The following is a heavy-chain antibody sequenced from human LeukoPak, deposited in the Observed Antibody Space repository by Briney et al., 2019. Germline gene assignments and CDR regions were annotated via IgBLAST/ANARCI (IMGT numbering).Heavy chain of an antibody. CDR2: IIPIFGTA. D-gene: IGHD2-2*01. V-gene: IGHV1-69*01. Sequence: GSSVKVSCKASGGTFSSYAISWVRRAPGQGLEWMGGIIPIFGTANYAQKFQGRVTITADESTSTAYMELSSLRSEDTAVYYCASQGDCSSTSCPFDYWGQGTLVTVSS. J-gene: IGHJ4*02. CDR3: ASQGDCSSTSCPFDY. CDR1: GGTFSSYA.